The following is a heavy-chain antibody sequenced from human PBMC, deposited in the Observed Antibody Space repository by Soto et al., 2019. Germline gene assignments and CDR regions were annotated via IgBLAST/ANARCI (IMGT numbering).Heavy chain of an antibody. J-gene: IGHJ4*02. Sequence: EVQLVESGGGLVQPGGSLRLSCAASGFTFSSYWMHWVRQAPGKGLVWVSRINSDGSSTSYADSVKGRFTISGDNAKNTLYLQMNSLRAEDTAVYYCARAAASYYDFWSGYSRGAYFDYWGQGTLVTVSS. V-gene: IGHV3-74*01. CDR3: ARAAASYYDFWSGYSRGAYFDY. D-gene: IGHD3-3*01. CDR2: INSDGSST. CDR1: GFTFSSYW.